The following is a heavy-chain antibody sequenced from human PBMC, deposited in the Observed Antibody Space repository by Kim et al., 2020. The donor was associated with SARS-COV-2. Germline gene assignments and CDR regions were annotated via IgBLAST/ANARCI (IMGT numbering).Heavy chain of an antibody. Sequence: SETLSLTCTVSGGSISSSSYYWGWIRQPPGKGLEWIGSIYYSGSTYYNPSLKSRVTISVDTSKNQFSLKLSSVTAADTAVYYCARHAAVVYDSSGYGWFLTSGTRGAFDIWGQGTMVTVSS. D-gene: IGHD3-22*01. J-gene: IGHJ3*02. CDR2: IYYSGST. CDR3: ARHAAVVYDSSGYGWFLTSGTRGAFDI. CDR1: GGSISSSSYY. V-gene: IGHV4-39*01.